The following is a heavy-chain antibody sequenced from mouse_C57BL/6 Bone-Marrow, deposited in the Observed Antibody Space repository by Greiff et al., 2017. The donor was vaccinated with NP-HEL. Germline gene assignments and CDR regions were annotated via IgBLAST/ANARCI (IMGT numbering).Heavy chain of an antibody. V-gene: IGHV1-81*01. D-gene: IGHD1-1*01. CDR1: GYTFTSYG. CDR2: IYPRSGNT. CDR3: ARRGDYGSSYVWYFDV. J-gene: IGHJ1*03. Sequence: QVQLQQSGAELARPGASVKLSCKASGYTFTSYGISWVKQRTGQGLEWIGEIYPRSGNTYYNEKFKGTATLTADKSSSTAYMELRSLTSEDSAVYFCARRGDYGSSYVWYFDVWGTGTTVTVSS.